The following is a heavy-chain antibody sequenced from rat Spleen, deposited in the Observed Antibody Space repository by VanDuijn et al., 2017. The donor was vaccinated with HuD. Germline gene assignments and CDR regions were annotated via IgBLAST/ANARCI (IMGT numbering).Heavy chain of an antibody. Sequence: EVQLVESGGGLVQPGRSLKLSCAASGFTFSNYYMAWLRQAPGKGLEWVASITNTGGNTYYRDSVKGRFTISRDNAKSSLYLQMDSLRSEDTATYYCTTGNNLFDYWGQGVMVTVSS. CDR1: GFTFSNYY. V-gene: IGHV5-27*01. D-gene: IGHD1-10*01. CDR3: TTGNNLFDY. J-gene: IGHJ2*01. CDR2: ITNTGGNT.